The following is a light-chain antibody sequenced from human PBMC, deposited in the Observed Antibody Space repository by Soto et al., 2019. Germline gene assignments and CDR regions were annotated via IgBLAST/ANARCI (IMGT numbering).Light chain of an antibody. CDR3: PHLGGSPIT. J-gene: IGKJ5*01. CDR1: QSVSSTY. Sequence: DMVWTRVRAPLSLYPGARATPYCTASQSVSSTYLAWCQQKPGQAPRLLIYGASTRATGIPDRFSGTGSGTDFTLTISRLEPEDFAAYYCPHLGGSPITFGQGT. CDR2: GAS. V-gene: IGKV3-20*01.